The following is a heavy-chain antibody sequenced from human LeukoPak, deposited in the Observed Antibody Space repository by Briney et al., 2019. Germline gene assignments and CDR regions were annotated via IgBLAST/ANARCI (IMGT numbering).Heavy chain of an antibody. J-gene: IGHJ6*03. V-gene: IGHV3-48*03. CDR2: IICSGRGM. CDR1: GFTFITYN. Sequence: GGSLILSCAASGFTFITYNMYWVLQAPGKGVVGVSYIICSGRGMYYADSVRGRLTISRDKSKNPLYLQMNSLIAEDTAVYYCASSYHHPDMDVWGKGTTVTVSS. CDR3: ASSYHHPDMDV. D-gene: IGHD2-2*01.